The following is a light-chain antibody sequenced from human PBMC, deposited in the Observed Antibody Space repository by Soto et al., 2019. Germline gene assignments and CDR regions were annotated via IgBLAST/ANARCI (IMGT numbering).Light chain of an antibody. V-gene: IGLV1-40*01. CDR2: GNS. Sequence: QSVLTQPPPVSGAPGQRVTISCTGSSSNIGAGYDVHWFQQLPGTAPKLLIYGNSNQPSGVPDRFSGSKSGTSASLAITGLQAEDEADYYCQSSDSSLSGSGVVFGGGTKLTVL. CDR1: SSNIGAGYD. CDR3: QSSDSSLSGSGVV. J-gene: IGLJ2*01.